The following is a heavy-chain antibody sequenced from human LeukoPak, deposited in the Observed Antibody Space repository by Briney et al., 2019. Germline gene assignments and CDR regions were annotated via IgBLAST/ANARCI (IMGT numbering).Heavy chain of an antibody. CDR3: AKKEIVVVPAAPTGYFQH. D-gene: IGHD2-2*01. V-gene: IGHV3-53*01. J-gene: IGHJ1*01. CDR2: LYSGGNT. Sequence: QSGGSLRLSCAASGFTFSSYSMNWVRQAPGKGLEWVSVLYSGGNTYYADSVKGRFTISRDNSKNTLYLQMNSLRAEDTAVYYCAKKEIVVVPAAPTGYFQHWGQGTLVTVSS. CDR1: GFTFSSYS.